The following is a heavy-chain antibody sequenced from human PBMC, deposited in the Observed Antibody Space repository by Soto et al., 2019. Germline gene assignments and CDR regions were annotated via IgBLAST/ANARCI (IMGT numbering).Heavy chain of an antibody. CDR2: ISDSGHNV. V-gene: IGHV3-23*01. CDR3: AKQVVDV. Sequence: EAQMLESGGDLVQPGGSLRLSCAASGFSFSKFAMNWVRLPPGKGLEWVSGISDSGHNVVYADSVRGRFTISRDNSKSILYLQMDRLTVDDSAVYYCAKQVVDVWGQGTTVTVAS. CDR1: GFSFSKFA. J-gene: IGHJ6*02.